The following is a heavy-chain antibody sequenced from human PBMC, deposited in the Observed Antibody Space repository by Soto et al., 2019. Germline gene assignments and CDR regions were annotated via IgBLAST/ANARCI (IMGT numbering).Heavy chain of an antibody. Sequence: SVKVSCKASGGTFSSYAISWVRQAPGQGLEWMGGIIPIFGTANYAQKFRGRVTITADESTSTAYMELSSLRSEDTAVYYCARGGSAARPSGNCFDPWGQGTLVTLSS. CDR1: GGTFSSYA. CDR3: ARGGSAARPSGNCFDP. CDR2: IIPIFGTA. D-gene: IGHD6-6*01. V-gene: IGHV1-69*13. J-gene: IGHJ5*02.